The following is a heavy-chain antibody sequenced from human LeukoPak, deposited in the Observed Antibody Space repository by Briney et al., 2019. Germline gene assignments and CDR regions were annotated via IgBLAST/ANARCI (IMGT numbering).Heavy chain of an antibody. Sequence: SWVRQAPGKGLEWVANIKEDGSEKHYVDSVKGRFTISRDNAKNSLYLQMNSLRAEDTALYYCAREQYGGKDYWGQGTLVTVSS. CDR2: IKEDGSEK. J-gene: IGHJ4*02. D-gene: IGHD4-23*01. V-gene: IGHV3-7*05. CDR3: AREQYGGKDY.